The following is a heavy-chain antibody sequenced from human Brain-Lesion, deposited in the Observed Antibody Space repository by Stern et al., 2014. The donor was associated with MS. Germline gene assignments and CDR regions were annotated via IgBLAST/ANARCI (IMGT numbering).Heavy chain of an antibody. J-gene: IGHJ5*02. CDR3: ARAHVDTWDWFDP. CDR2: INGDGSRT. V-gene: IGHV3-74*02. Sequence: VQLVESGGDLVKPGGSLRLSCTASGFTFSTYWMHWVRQAPGKGLAWVSRINGDGSRTSYADSVKGRFTISRDNAKNTLYVQMNSLRVEDTAVYYCARAHVDTWDWFDPWGQGTLVTVSS. CDR1: GFTFSTYW. D-gene: IGHD5-18*01.